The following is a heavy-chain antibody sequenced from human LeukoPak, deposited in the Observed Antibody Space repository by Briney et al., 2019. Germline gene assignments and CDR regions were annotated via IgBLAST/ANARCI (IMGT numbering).Heavy chain of an antibody. D-gene: IGHD6-19*01. CDR3: ARDRALAGTGGYWFDP. J-gene: IGHJ5*02. CDR1: GYTFAAHY. Sequence: ASVKVSCKASGYTFAAHYMHWVRQAPGQGLEWMGWIIPNSGGTNYAQRFQGRVTMTRDTSISTAYMELISLRSDDTAFYYCARDRALAGTGGYWFDPWGQGTLVTVSS. V-gene: IGHV1-2*02. CDR2: IIPNSGGT.